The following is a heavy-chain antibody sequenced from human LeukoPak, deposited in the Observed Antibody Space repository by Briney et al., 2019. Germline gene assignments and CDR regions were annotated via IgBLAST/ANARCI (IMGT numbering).Heavy chain of an antibody. J-gene: IGHJ4*02. V-gene: IGHV3-7*01. D-gene: IGHD5-12*01. Sequence: QTGGSLRLSCAASGFTFSSYWMSWVRQAPGKGLEWVANIKQDGSEKYYVDSVKGRFTVSRDNSKNTLYLQMNSLRAEDTAVYYCAKDRGYEDYWGQGTLVTVSS. CDR3: AKDRGYEDY. CDR2: IKQDGSEK. CDR1: GFTFSSYW.